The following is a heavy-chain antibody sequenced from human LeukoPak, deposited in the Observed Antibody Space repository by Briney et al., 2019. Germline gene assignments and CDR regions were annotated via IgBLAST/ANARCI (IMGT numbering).Heavy chain of an antibody. J-gene: IGHJ3*02. CDR1: GFTFDDYA. V-gene: IGHV3-9*01. Sequence: PGGSLRLSCAASGFTFDDYAMHWVRQAPGKGLEWVSGISWNSGSIGYADSVKGRFTISRDNSKNTLYLQMNSLRAEDTAVYYCAKVGRVDTVRLGAFDIWGQGTMVTVSS. CDR2: ISWNSGSI. CDR3: AKVGRVDTVRLGAFDI. D-gene: IGHD5-18*01.